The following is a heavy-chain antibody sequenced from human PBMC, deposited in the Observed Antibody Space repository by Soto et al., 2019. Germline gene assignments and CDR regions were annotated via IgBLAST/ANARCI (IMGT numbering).Heavy chain of an antibody. D-gene: IGHD3-10*01. CDR3: AKEDVWFAKDY. CDR2: ISHDGSDK. J-gene: IGHJ4*02. V-gene: IGHV3-30*18. CDR1: GFTFSGYG. Sequence: QVQLVESGGGVVQPGRSLRLSCVASGFTFSGYGMHWVRQAPGKGLEWLAVISHDGSDKYYADSVRGRFTISRDNSENTLYLQRDSLRPEDTAVYYCAKEDVWFAKDYWGQGTLVTVSS.